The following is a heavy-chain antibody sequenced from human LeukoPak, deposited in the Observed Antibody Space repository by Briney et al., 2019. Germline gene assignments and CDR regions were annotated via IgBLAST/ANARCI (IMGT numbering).Heavy chain of an antibody. Sequence: PSETLSLTCAVSGDSIDNPTLYWSWIRQPAGKGLEWIGRIHTSGSTNYNPSLKSRVTISVDKSKNQFSLKLSSVTAADTAMYFCARGRGDYFDSSGYFFDYWGQGTLVTISS. V-gene: IGHV4-61*02. CDR2: IHTSGST. D-gene: IGHD3-22*01. J-gene: IGHJ4*02. CDR1: GDSIDNPTLY. CDR3: ARGRGDYFDSSGYFFDY.